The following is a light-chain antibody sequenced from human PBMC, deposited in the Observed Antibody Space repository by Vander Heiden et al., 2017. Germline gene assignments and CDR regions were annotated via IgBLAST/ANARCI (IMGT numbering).Light chain of an antibody. CDR3: MQGTHWPAT. CDR1: QSLVYSDGNPS. V-gene: IGKV2-30*01. J-gene: IGKJ4*01. Sequence: DVVMTQSPLSLPVTLGQPASISCRSSQSLVYSDGNPSLNWFQQSPGQSPRRLIYKVSNRDSGVPDRFSGSGSGTDFTLKISRVEAEDVGVYYCMQGTHWPATFGGGTKVEIK. CDR2: KVS.